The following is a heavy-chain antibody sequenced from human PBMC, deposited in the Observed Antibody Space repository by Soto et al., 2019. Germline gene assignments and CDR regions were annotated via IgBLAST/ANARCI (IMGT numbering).Heavy chain of an antibody. Sequence: PGGSLRLSCAASGFTFTSYWMHWVRQGPGEGQGLRRGLEWISYISSTSRTIYYADSVEGRFTISRDNAKNSVYLQMNSLSADDTAVYYCARMTGSSYPFGYWGLGVLVTVSS. CDR2: ISSTSRTI. CDR3: ARMTGSSYPFGY. V-gene: IGHV3-48*01. D-gene: IGHD5-18*01. CDR1: GFTFTSYW. J-gene: IGHJ4*02.